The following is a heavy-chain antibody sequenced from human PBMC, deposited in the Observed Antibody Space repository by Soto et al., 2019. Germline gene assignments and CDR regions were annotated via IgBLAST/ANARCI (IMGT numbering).Heavy chain of an antibody. CDR3: ARVRPSGSYYFDY. V-gene: IGHV3-7*03. Sequence: GGSLRLSCAASGFTFSSYWRSWVRQAPGKGLEWVANIKQDGSEKYYVDSVKGRFTISRDNAKNSLYLQMNSLRAEDTAVYYCARVRPSGSYYFDYWGQGTLVTVSS. CDR2: IKQDGSEK. D-gene: IGHD1-26*01. J-gene: IGHJ4*02. CDR1: GFTFSSYW.